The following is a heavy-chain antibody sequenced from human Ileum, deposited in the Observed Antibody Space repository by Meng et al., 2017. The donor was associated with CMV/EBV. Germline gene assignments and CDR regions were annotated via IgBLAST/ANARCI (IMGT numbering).Heavy chain of an antibody. CDR1: GYTFANYY. Sequence: ASVKVSCKASGYTFANYYMHWVRQAPGQGLEWMGKINPSGGSTNYAQKFQGRVTMTRDTSTTTVYMELSSLRSEDTAVYYCATEGNSGSLVYWGQGTLVTVSS. V-gene: IGHV1-46*01. J-gene: IGHJ4*02. D-gene: IGHD1-26*01. CDR2: INPSGGST. CDR3: ATEGNSGSLVY.